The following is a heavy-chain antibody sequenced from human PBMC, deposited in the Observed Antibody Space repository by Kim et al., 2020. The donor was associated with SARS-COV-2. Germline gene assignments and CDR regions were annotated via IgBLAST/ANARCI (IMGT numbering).Heavy chain of an antibody. CDR1: GFTFSSYS. CDR3: VRGGLEWELLYWFDP. J-gene: IGHJ5*02. D-gene: IGHD1-26*01. CDR2: ISSRSNYI. Sequence: GGSLRLSCAASGFTFSSYSMNWVRQAPGKGLEWVSSISSRSNYIYYADSVKGRFTISRDNAKNSLSLQMDGLRVEDTALYYCVRGGLEWELLYWFDPWGQGTRVTVSS. V-gene: IGHV3-21*01.